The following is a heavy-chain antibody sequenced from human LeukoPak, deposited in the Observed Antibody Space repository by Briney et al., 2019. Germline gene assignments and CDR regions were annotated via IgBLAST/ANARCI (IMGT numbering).Heavy chain of an antibody. V-gene: IGHV4-59*08. CDR1: GGSISSYY. Sequence: PSETLSLTCTVSGGSISSYYWSWIRQPPGKGLEWIGYIYYSGSTNYNPSLKSRGTISVDTSKNQFSLKLSSVTAADTAVYYCARHTGYYGSGSQIDYWGQGTLVTVSS. CDR2: IYYSGST. CDR3: ARHTGYYGSGSQIDY. D-gene: IGHD3-10*01. J-gene: IGHJ4*02.